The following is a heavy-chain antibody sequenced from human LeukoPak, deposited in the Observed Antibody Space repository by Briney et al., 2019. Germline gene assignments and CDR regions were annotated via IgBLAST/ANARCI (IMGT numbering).Heavy chain of an antibody. D-gene: IGHD6-19*01. V-gene: IGHV3-23*01. Sequence: TGGSLRLSCAASGFTFSSYAMSWVRQAPGKGLEWVSAISGSGGSTYYADSVKGRFTISRDNSKNTLYLQMNSLRAEDTAVYYCAKGAQPNSSGWYRNYYYYGMDVWGQGTTVTVSS. CDR3: AKGAQPNSSGWYRNYYYYGMDV. CDR1: GFTFSSYA. CDR2: ISGSGGST. J-gene: IGHJ6*02.